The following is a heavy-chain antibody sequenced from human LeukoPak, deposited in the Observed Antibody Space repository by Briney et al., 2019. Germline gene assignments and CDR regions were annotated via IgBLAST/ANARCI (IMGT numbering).Heavy chain of an antibody. CDR3: ARRVPRYQNDDAFVI. CDR1: GGTFSSYA. Sequence: ASVKVSCKASGGTFSSYAISWVRQAPGQGLEWMGRIIPIFGTANYAQKFQGRVTITTDESTSTAYMELSSLRSEDTAVYYCARRVPRYQNDDAFVIWGQETMVTVSS. CDR2: IIPIFGTA. V-gene: IGHV1-69*05. J-gene: IGHJ3*02. D-gene: IGHD1-26*01.